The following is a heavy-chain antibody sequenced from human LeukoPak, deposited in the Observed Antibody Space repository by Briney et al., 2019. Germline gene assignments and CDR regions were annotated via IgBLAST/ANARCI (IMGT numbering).Heavy chain of an antibody. CDR3: ARTYRNGDKFCSVY. V-gene: IGHV3-7*01. Sequence: GGSLRLSFAASGLTFSNYWINWFRQAPGKGLEWVANINQDGSGKYYVDSVKGRFTISRDNAKDSLYLQMSSLRAEDTAVYYCARTYRNGDKFCSVYWGQGTLVTVSS. J-gene: IGHJ4*02. D-gene: IGHD5-24*01. CDR2: INQDGSGK. CDR1: GLTFSNYW.